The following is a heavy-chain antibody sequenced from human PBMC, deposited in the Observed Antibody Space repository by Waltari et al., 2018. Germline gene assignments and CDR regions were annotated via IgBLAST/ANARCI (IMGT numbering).Heavy chain of an antibody. CDR3: ARHYMVQTYFDY. Sequence: QVQLQESGPGLVKPSETLSLTCAVSGYSISSGYYWGWIRQPPGKGLEWIGSINPSGSTYYNPSLKGRVTISVDTSKNQFSLKLSSVTAADTAVYYCARHYMVQTYFDYWGQGTLVTVSS. D-gene: IGHD3-10*01. J-gene: IGHJ4*02. V-gene: IGHV4-38-2*01. CDR1: GYSISSGYY. CDR2: INPSGST.